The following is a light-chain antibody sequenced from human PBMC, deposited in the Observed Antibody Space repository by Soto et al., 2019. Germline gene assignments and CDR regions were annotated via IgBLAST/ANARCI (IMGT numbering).Light chain of an antibody. CDR3: QQRSDWPALT. CDR1: QSVGSY. J-gene: IGKJ4*01. CDR2: DAS. V-gene: IGKV3-11*01. Sequence: EIVLTQSPATLSLSPGERATLSCRASQSVGSYLAWYQQKPGQAPRLLIYDASNRATGIPARYSGSGSGTDFTLTISSLEPEDSAVYYCQQRSDWPALTFGGGTKVEIK.